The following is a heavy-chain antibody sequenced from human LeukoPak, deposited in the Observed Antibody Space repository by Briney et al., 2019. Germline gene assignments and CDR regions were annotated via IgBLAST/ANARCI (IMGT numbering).Heavy chain of an antibody. CDR2: IRYDGSNK. CDR1: GFTFSNYG. J-gene: IGHJ4*02. CDR3: ARYDSSGYYFDY. Sequence: PGGSLRLSCAASGFTFSNYGMHWVRQAPGKGLEWVAFIRYDGSNKYYADSVKGRFTISRDNSKNTLYLQVNSLRAEDTAVYYCARYDSSGYYFDYWGQGTLVTVSS. D-gene: IGHD3-22*01. V-gene: IGHV3-30*02.